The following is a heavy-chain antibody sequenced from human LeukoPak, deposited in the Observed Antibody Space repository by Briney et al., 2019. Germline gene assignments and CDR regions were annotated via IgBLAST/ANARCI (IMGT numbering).Heavy chain of an antibody. J-gene: IGHJ6*03. CDR2: IKQDGSEK. V-gene: IGHV3-7*01. CDR1: GFTFSSYW. D-gene: IGHD3-3*01. CDR3: ARDQLYYDFWSGYYTPYYMDV. Sequence: GGSLRLSCAASGFTFSSYWMSWVRQAPGKGLEWVTNIKQDGSEKYYVDSVKGRFTISRDNAKNSLYLQMNSLRAEDTAVYYCARDQLYYDFWSGYYTPYYMDVWGKGTTVTVSS.